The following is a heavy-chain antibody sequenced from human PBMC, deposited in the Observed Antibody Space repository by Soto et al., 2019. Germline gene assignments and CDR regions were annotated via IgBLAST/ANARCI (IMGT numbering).Heavy chain of an antibody. CDR3: ARAPSITIFGVVIDDYYYYGMDV. V-gene: IGHV6-1*01. J-gene: IGHJ6*02. D-gene: IGHD3-3*01. CDR2: TYYRSKWYN. CDR1: GYSASGKSAT. Sequence: SHTLSLTCAISGYSASGKSATLNWIRQSPSRGLEWLGRTYYRSKWYNDYAVSVKSRITINPDTSKNQFSLQLNSVTPEDTAVYYCARAPSITIFGVVIDDYYYYGMDVWGQGTTVTVSS.